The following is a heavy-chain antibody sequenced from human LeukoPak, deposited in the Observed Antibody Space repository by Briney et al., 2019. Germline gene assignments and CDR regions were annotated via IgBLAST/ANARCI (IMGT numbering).Heavy chain of an antibody. Sequence: ESGPVLVKPTETLTLTCTVSGFSLSNARMGVSWIRQPPGKALKWLAHIFSNDEKSYSTSLKSRLTISKDTSISQVVLTMTNMDPVDTATYYCARIPRDYYDSSGYLVDAFDIWGQGTMVTVSS. CDR3: ARIPRDYYDSSGYLVDAFDI. J-gene: IGHJ3*02. V-gene: IGHV2-26*01. CDR2: IFSNDEK. D-gene: IGHD3-22*01. CDR1: GFSLSNARMG.